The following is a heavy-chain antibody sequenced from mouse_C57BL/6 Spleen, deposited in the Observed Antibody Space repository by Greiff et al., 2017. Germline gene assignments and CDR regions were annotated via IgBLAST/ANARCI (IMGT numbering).Heavy chain of an antibody. CDR1: GYTFTSYG. CDR2: IYPRSGNT. Sequence: QVQLQQSGAELARPGASVKLSCKASGYTFTSYGISWVKQRTGQGLEWIGEIYPRSGNTYYNEKFKGKATLTADKSSSTAYMELRSLTSEDSAVYFCARYRLGYGNFDVWGTGTTVTVSS. CDR3: ARYRLGYGNFDV. J-gene: IGHJ1*03. V-gene: IGHV1-81*01. D-gene: IGHD1-1*01.